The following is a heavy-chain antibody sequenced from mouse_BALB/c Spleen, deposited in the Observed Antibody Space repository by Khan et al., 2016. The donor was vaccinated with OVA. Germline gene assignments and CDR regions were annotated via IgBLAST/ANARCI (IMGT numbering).Heavy chain of an antibody. CDR1: GFSLTTYG. V-gene: IGHV2-3*01. CDR3: AKWGDGSTYAMDY. Sequence: QVQLKESGPGLVAPSQSLSITCTVSGFSLTTYGVNWIRQPPGKGLEWLGVIWGDGSTNYHSALISRLSISKDNSQSQVLLKLNSLQTDDTATYYCAKWGDGSTYAMDYWGQGTSVTVSS. CDR2: IWGDGST. J-gene: IGHJ4*01. D-gene: IGHD2-3*01.